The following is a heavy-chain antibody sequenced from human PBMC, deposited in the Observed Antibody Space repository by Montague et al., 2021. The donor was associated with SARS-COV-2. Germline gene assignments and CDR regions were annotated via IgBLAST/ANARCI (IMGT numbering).Heavy chain of an antibody. V-gene: IGHV4-39*07. Sequence: SETLSLTCTVSGGSISSSSYYWGWIRQPPGEGLEWIGSIYYSGSTYYXPSLKSRVTISVDTSKNQFSLKLSSVTAADTAVYYCARVGRQQLVRLSGMDVWGQGTTVTVSS. J-gene: IGHJ6*02. CDR3: ARVGRQQLVRLSGMDV. CDR1: GGSISSSSYY. D-gene: IGHD6-13*01. CDR2: IYYSGST.